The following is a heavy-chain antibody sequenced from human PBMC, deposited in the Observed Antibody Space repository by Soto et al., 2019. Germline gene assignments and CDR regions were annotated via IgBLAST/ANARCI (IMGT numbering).Heavy chain of an antibody. CDR2: ISENGDRQ. D-gene: IGHD1-26*01. CDR1: GLTFTAST. CDR3: ARRLAPTISALGY. V-gene: IGHV3-30*09. J-gene: IGHJ4*02. Sequence: FLRLSCTASGLTFTASTFHWVRQAPGKGLQWVAVISENGDRQYSTESVRGRFVISRGSSKNTLYLQMNSLRPEDTGVYFCARRLAPTISALGYWGQGALVTVSS.